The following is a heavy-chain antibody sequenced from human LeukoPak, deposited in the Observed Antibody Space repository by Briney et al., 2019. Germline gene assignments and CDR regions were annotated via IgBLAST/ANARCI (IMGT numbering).Heavy chain of an antibody. J-gene: IGHJ1*01. V-gene: IGHV4-39*01. CDR1: GDSISSSSYY. CDR3: ARRRYYDSTGLLD. CDR2: IYYSGSS. Sequence: SETLSLTCTVSGDSISSSSYYWGWVRQPPGKGLEWIADIYYSGSSYYSPSVKTRVTISLDTSKNQFSRKPRSATAADTVVYFCARRRYYDSTGLLDWGQGTLVSVSS. D-gene: IGHD3-22*01.